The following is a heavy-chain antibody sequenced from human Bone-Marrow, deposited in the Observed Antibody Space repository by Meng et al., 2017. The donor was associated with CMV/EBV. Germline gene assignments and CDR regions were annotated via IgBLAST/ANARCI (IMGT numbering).Heavy chain of an antibody. V-gene: IGHV1-2*02. CDR3: VRDLTGATGPPY. CDR1: GYTFTDYY. Sequence: ASVKVSCKAAGYTFTDYYRHWVREEPGQGLEWMAWIKPKSGDTNYAQQFQGRVRLTRDTSITTDYLELSSMRSADTAVYYCVRDLTGATGPPYWGQGTLVTVSS. J-gene: IGHJ4*02. D-gene: IGHD7-27*01. CDR2: IKPKSGDT.